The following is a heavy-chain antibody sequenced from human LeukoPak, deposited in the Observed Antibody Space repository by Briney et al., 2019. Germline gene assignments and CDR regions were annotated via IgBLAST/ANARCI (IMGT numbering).Heavy chain of an antibody. D-gene: IGHD1-1*01. CDR2: LYNSGST. J-gene: IGHJ4*02. Sequence: SETLSLTCTVSGGSITSNFWSWIRQPPGKGLEWIGYLYNSGSTSYNPSLKSRATISGDTSKNQFSLKLYSVTAADTAVYYCARAKPNWNPPDHWGQGTLVTVSS. CDR1: GGSITSNF. CDR3: ARAKPNWNPPDH. V-gene: IGHV4-59*08.